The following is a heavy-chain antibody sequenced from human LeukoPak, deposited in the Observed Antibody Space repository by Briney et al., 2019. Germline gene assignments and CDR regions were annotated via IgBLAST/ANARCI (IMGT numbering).Heavy chain of an antibody. CDR1: GFTFDDYG. V-gene: IGHV3-20*04. CDR3: ARGYTIFGVVRFDP. D-gene: IGHD3-3*01. CDR2: INWNGGST. J-gene: IGHJ5*02. Sequence: GGSLGLSCAASGFTFDDYGMSWVRQAPGKGLEWVSGINWNGGSTGYADSVKGRFTISRDNAKNSLYLQMNSLRAEDTALYYCARGYTIFGVVRFDPWGQGTLVTVSS.